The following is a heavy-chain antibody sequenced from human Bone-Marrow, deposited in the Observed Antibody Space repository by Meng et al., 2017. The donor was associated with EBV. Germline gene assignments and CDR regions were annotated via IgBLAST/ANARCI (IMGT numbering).Heavy chain of an antibody. V-gene: IGHV3-21*01. CDR1: GFTFSSYS. D-gene: IGHD3-22*01. J-gene: IGHJ4*02. CDR3: ASAYYYDSSGYYSYYFDY. Sequence: EVXLVESGGXLVKPGGXLRLSCGASGFTFSSYSMNWVRQPPGKGLEWVSSISSSSSYIYYADSVKGRFTISRDNAKNSLYLQMNSLRAEDTAVYYCASAYYYDSSGYYSYYFDYWGQGTLVTVSS. CDR2: ISSSSSYI.